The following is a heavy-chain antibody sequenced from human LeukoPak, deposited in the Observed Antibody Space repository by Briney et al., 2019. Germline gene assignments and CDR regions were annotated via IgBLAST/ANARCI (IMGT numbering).Heavy chain of an antibody. J-gene: IGHJ4*02. CDR3: AKDAVVVVAAAYFDY. Sequence: PGGSLRLSCAASGFTFSSYAMHWVRQAPGKGLEWVAVISYDGSNKYYADSVKGRFTISRDNSKNTLYLQMNSLRAEDTAVYYCAKDAVVVVAAAYFDYWGQGTLVTVSS. CDR2: ISYDGSNK. V-gene: IGHV3-30-3*01. CDR1: GFTFSSYA. D-gene: IGHD2-15*01.